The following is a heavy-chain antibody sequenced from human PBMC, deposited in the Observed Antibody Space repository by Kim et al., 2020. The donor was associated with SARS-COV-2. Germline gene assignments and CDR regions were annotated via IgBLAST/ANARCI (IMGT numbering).Heavy chain of an antibody. CDR2: INHSGST. D-gene: IGHD4-17*01. J-gene: IGHJ6*02. CDR1: GGSFSGNY. Sequence: SETLSLTCAVYGGSFSGNYWSWIRQPPGKGLEWIGEINHSGSTKYNPSLKSRVTISVDTYKNQFSLKLSSVTAADTAVYYCARGFPVTTFYYYYYGMDVWGQGPTVTVSS. CDR3: ARGFPVTTFYYYYYGMDV. V-gene: IGHV4-34*01.